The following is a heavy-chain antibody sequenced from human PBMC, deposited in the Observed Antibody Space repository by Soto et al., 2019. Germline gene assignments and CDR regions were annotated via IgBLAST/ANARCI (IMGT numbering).Heavy chain of an antibody. Sequence: QVQLQQWGAGLLKPSETLSRTCAVYGGSFSGDYWSWIRQPPGKGLEWIGEINHSGSTNYNPSLKSRVTISVDTSKNQFSLELSSVTAADTAVYYCARRISHGAYYFDFWGQGTLVTVSS. CDR3: ARRISHGAYYFDF. CDR1: GGSFSGDY. V-gene: IGHV4-34*01. D-gene: IGHD3-16*01. CDR2: INHSGST. J-gene: IGHJ4*02.